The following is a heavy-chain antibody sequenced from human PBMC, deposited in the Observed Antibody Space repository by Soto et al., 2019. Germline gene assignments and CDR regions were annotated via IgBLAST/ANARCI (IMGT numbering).Heavy chain of an antibody. CDR2: IYPGDSDT. V-gene: IGHV5-51*01. CDR1: GYRFTNYW. CDR3: ARYTSGCDY. Sequence: PGESLKISCKGSGYRFTNYWIGWVRQMPGKGLEWMGIIYPGDSDTKYSPSFQGQVTISVDKSISTAYLQWSSLKASDTAIYYCARYTSGCDYRGQRTLVTVSS. J-gene: IGHJ4*02. D-gene: IGHD5-12*01.